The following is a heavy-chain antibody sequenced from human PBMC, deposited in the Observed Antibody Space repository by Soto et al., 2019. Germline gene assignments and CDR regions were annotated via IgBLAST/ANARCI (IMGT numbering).Heavy chain of an antibody. V-gene: IGHV3-48*02. J-gene: IGHJ3*02. CDR2: ISSSSSTI. D-gene: IGHD6-13*01. CDR3: ARDSGSSWYSAFDI. CDR1: GFTFSSYS. Sequence: PGGSLRLSCAASGFTFSSYSMNWVRQAPGKGLEWVSYISSSSSTIYYADSVKGRFTISRDNAENSLYLQMNSLRDEDTAVYYCARDSGSSWYSAFDIWGQGTMVTVSS.